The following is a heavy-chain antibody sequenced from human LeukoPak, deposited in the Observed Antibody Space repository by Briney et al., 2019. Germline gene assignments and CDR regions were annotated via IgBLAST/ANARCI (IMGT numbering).Heavy chain of an antibody. CDR3: ARHVGFITMVRGVINNNWFDP. J-gene: IGHJ5*02. D-gene: IGHD3-10*01. CDR1: GGSISTITYY. CDR2: MYYRGNT. V-gene: IGHV4-39*01. Sequence: SETLSLTCTASGGSISTITYYWGWIRQPPVKGLEWVGHMYYRGNTFYNPSLKSRVTISVDTSKKQFSLKLSSVTAADTAVYYCARHVGFITMVRGVINNNWFDPWGQGTLVTVSS.